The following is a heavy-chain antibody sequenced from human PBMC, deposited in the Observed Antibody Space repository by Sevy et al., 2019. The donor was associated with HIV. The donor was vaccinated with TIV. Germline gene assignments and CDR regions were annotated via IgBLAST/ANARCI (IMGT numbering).Heavy chain of an antibody. CDR3: ARESGSYGYYYGMDV. CDR1: GGTFSSYA. V-gene: IGHV1-69*13. J-gene: IGHJ6*02. Sequence: ASVKVSCKASGGTFSSYAISWVRQAPGQGLAWMGGIIPIFGTANYAQKFQGRVTITADESTSTAYMELSSLRSEDTAVYYCARESGSYGYYYGMDVWGQGTTVTVSS. D-gene: IGHD1-26*01. CDR2: IIPIFGTA.